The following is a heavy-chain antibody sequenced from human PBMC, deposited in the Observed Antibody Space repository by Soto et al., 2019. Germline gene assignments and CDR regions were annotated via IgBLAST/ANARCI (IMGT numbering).Heavy chain of an antibody. J-gene: IGHJ3*02. D-gene: IGHD3-22*01. Sequence: GGSLRLSCAASGFTFSSYAMSWVRQAPGKGLEWVSAISGSGGSTYYADSVKGRFTISRDNSKNTLYLQMNSLRAEDTAVYHCAKATAHTYYYDSSGPGAFDIWGQGTMVTVSS. CDR1: GFTFSSYA. CDR2: ISGSGGST. V-gene: IGHV3-23*01. CDR3: AKATAHTYYYDSSGPGAFDI.